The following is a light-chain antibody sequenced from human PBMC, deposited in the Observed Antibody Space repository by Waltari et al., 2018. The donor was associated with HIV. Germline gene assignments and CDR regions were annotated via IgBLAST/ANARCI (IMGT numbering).Light chain of an antibody. CDR2: GNT. Sequence: QSVLTQPPSVSGAPGQRVTISCTGSSSNIGAGYDVHWYQQFPGTAPRPLIYGNTIRPSGVPDRFSASKSGTSASLAITGLQAEDEAGYYCQSYDSSLSGYVVFGGGTKLTVL. CDR3: QSYDSSLSGYVV. V-gene: IGLV1-40*01. CDR1: SSNIGAGYD. J-gene: IGLJ2*01.